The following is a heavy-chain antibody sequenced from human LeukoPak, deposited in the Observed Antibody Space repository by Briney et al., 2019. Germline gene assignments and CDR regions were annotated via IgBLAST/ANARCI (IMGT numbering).Heavy chain of an antibody. V-gene: IGHV4-4*09. J-gene: IGHJ4*02. D-gene: IGHD1-26*01. CDR1: GGSISSYY. CDR2: IYTSGST. Sequence: SETLSLTCTVSGGSISSYYWSWIRQPPGKGLEWIGYIYTSGSTNYNPALKSRVTTSVDTSKNQFSLKLSSVTAADTAVYYCARHEGGSGVLDYWGQGTLVTVSS. CDR3: ARHEGGSGVLDY.